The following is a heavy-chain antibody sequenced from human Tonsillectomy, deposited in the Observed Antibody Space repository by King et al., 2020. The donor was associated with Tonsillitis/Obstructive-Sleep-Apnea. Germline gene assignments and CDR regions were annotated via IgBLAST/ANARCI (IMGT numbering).Heavy chain of an antibody. D-gene: IGHD4-11*01. CDR2: IYIGGST. J-gene: IGHJ4*02. V-gene: IGHV3-53*01. Sequence: VQLVESGGGLIQPGGSLRLSCAASGFTVSSNYMSWVRQAPGKGLEWGSAIYIGGSTYYADSVKGRFTISRDNSKNTLYLQMNSLRAEDTAVYYCHYSNYVGFDYWGQGTLVTVSS. CDR3: HYSNYVGFDY. CDR1: GFTVSSNY.